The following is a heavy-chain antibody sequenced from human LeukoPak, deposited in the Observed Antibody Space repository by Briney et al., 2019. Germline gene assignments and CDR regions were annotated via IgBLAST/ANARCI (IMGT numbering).Heavy chain of an antibody. V-gene: IGHV3-11*01. D-gene: IGHD4-17*01. J-gene: IGHJ4*02. Sequence: GGSLRLSCAAPGFTFSDYYMSWIRQAPGKGLEWVSYISSSGSTIYYADSVKGRFTISRDNAKNSLYLQMNSLRAEDTAVYYCAGVSHGDYDFDYWGQGTLVTVSS. CDR2: ISSSGSTI. CDR3: AGVSHGDYDFDY. CDR1: GFTFSDYY.